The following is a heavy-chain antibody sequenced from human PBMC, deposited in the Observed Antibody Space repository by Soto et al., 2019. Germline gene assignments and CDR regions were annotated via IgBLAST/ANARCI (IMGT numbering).Heavy chain of an antibody. J-gene: IGHJ4*01. CDR1: GLSVSSTNW. CDR3: ARDVCYGGFSLGY. V-gene: IGHV4-4*02. CDR2: VFHPGIA. D-gene: IGHD4-17*01. Sequence: SETLSLTCAVSGLSVSSTNWWSWVRQTPGKGLEWIGEVFHPGIAKYSPSLESRVTMSMDESRNQLSLEIRSMTAADTAVYYCARDVCYGGFSLGYSGHGILVTVSS.